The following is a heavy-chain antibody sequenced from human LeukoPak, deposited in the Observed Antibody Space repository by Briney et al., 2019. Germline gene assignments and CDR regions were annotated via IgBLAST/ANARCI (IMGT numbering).Heavy chain of an antibody. J-gene: IGHJ4*02. CDR2: LDESGRP. D-gene: IGHD3-16*01. Sequence: SETLSLTCSVSGGSTRSGRHHWAWVRQPPGKGLEFIGSLDESGRPYYNAPLKSRVTISEDSSGKQFSLNLSSVTAADTAVYYCARGVFVINIHGGAVGTFFDSWGQGSLVTVSS. CDR3: ARGVFVINIHGGAVGTFFDS. V-gene: IGHV4-39*07. CDR1: GGSTRSGRHH.